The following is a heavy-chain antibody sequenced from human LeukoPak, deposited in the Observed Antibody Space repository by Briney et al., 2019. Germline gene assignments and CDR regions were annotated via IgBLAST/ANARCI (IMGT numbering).Heavy chain of an antibody. V-gene: IGHV1-24*01. Sequence: ASVKVSCKVSGYTLTELSMHWVRQSPGKGLEWMGGFDPEDGETIYAQKFQGRVTMTEDTSTDTAYMELSSLRSEDTAVYYCATASNSSRYGNYYYYGMDVWGQGTTVTVSS. CDR1: GYTLTELS. CDR3: ATASNSSRYGNYYYYGMDV. D-gene: IGHD5-18*01. J-gene: IGHJ6*02. CDR2: FDPEDGET.